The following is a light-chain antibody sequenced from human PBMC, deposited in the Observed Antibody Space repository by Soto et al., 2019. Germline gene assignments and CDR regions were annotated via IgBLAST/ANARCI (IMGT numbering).Light chain of an antibody. CDR1: SSDVGGYNY. Sequence: QSALTQPRSVSGSPGQSVTISCTGTSSDVGGYNYVSWYQQHPGKAPKLMIYDVSKRPSGVPDRFSGSKSDNTASLTISGLQAEDEADYYCCSYVGSYTVVFGGGTKLTVL. CDR2: DVS. J-gene: IGLJ2*01. V-gene: IGLV2-11*01. CDR3: CSYVGSYTVV.